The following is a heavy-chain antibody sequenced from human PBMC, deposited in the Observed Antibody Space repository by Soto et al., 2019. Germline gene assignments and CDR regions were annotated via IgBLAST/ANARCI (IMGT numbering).Heavy chain of an antibody. CDR1: GYTFTNYG. V-gene: IGHV1-18*01. CDR3: AREEGEGDCSSTSCHSAFDI. J-gene: IGHJ3*02. Sequence: ASVKVSCKASGYTFTNYGISWVRQAPGQGLEWMGWISAYNGNTNYAQKLQGRVTMTTDTSTSTAYMELRSLRSDDTAVYYCAREEGEGDCSSTSCHSAFDIWGQGTMVTVSS. CDR2: ISAYNGNT. D-gene: IGHD2-2*01.